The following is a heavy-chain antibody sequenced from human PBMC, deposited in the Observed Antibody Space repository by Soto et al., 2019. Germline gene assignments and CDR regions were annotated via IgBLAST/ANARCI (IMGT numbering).Heavy chain of an antibody. CDR1: GDSISSGDYY. CDR3: ARDLSLQGGMDV. CDR2: IYYSGST. Sequence: QVQLQESGPGLVKPSQTLSLTCTVSGDSISSGDYYWSWIRQHPGKGLEWIGYIYYSGSTSYNPSLKSRVTISVDTSKNQFSLRLSSVTAADTAVYYCARDLSLQGGMDVWGQGTTVTVSS. J-gene: IGHJ6*02. V-gene: IGHV4-31*03.